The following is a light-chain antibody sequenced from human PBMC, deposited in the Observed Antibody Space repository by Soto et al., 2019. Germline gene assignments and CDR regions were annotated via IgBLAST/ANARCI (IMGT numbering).Light chain of an antibody. V-gene: IGKV3-15*01. CDR1: QSVSSN. Sequence: EIVMTQSPATRSVSPGERATLSCRASQSVSSNLAWYQQKPGQAPRLLIYGASTRATGIPARFSGSGSGTEVTLTIRSQQSEDFAVYYCKQYNNLPPWTCGQGTKVEIK. J-gene: IGKJ1*01. CDR2: GAS. CDR3: KQYNNLPPWT.